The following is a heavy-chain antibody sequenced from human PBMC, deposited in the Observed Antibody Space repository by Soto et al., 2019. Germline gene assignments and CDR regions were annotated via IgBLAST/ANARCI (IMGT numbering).Heavy chain of an antibody. D-gene: IGHD6-6*01. V-gene: IGHV2-70*04. CDR2: IDWDDDK. J-gene: IGHJ5*02. Sequence: ESGPTLVNPTQTLTLTCTFSGFSLSTSGMRVSWIRQPPGKALEWLARIDWDDDKFYSTSLKTRLTISKDTSKNQVVLTMTNMDPVDTATYYCARSIGDSSSSRPYGWDWFDPWGQGTLVTVS. CDR3: ARSIGDSSSSRPYGWDWFDP. CDR1: GFSLSTSGMR.